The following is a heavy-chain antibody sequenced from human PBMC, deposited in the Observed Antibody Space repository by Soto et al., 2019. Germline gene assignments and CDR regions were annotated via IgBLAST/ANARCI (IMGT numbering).Heavy chain of an antibody. CDR1: GGSISSGGSY. CDR2: IYYSGNT. D-gene: IGHD2-2*01. Sequence: PSETLSLACPVSGGSISSGGSYWGWIRQPPGKGLEWIGYIYYSGNTYFNPSLKSRVTLSVDTSKNQFSLNLSSVTAADTAVYYCVRYCSTTKCPFDYWGQGTLVTVSS. J-gene: IGHJ4*02. CDR3: VRYCSTTKCPFDY. V-gene: IGHV4-30-4*01.